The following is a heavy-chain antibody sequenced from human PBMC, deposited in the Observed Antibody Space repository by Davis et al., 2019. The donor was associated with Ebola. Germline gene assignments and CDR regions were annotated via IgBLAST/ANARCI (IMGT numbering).Heavy chain of an antibody. V-gene: IGHV3-30*18. CDR2: ISYDGSNK. D-gene: IGHD4-17*01. J-gene: IGHJ6*02. CDR1: GFTFSSYG. CDR3: AKDQAERDYGDLYYYYYGMDV. Sequence: GESLKISCAASGFTFSSYGMHWVRQAPGKGLEWVAVISYDGSNKYYADSVKGRFTISRDNSKNTLYLQMNSLRAEDTAVYYCAKDQAERDYGDLYYYYYGMDVWGQGTTVTVSS.